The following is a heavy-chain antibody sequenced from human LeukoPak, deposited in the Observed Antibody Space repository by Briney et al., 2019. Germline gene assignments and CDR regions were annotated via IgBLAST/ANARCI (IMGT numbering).Heavy chain of an antibody. CDR2: IRSKAYGCTT. CDR3: TRDQGYYDSSGTFDY. D-gene: IGHD3-22*01. J-gene: IGHJ4*02. Sequence: GGSLRLSCTASGFTFGDYAMSWVRQAPGKGPEWVGFIRSKAYGCTTEYAASVKGRFTISRDDSKSIAYLQMNSLKIEDTAVYYCTRDQGYYDSSGTFDYWGQGTLVTVSS. CDR1: GFTFGDYA. V-gene: IGHV3-49*04.